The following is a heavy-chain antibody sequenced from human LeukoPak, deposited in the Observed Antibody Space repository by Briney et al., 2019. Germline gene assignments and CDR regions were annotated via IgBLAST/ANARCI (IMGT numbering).Heavy chain of an antibody. D-gene: IGHD3-22*01. V-gene: IGHV3-30*18. J-gene: IGHJ1*01. CDR1: GFXFNKYG. Sequence: GRSLRLSCIASGFXFNKYGMHWVRQAPGKGLEWVAVRSDDGSAQHYADSVRGRSTISRDNSKHTLSLQMNSLRPEDTARYFCAKDRDPYSSGTWDSWGQGTLVIVSS. CDR2: RSDDGSAQ. CDR3: AKDRDPYSSGTWDS.